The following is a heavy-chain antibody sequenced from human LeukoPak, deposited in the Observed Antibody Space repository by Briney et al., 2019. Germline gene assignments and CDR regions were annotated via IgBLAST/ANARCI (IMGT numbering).Heavy chain of an antibody. Sequence: PSETLSLTCAVSGYSISSGYYWGWIRQPPGKGLEWIGSIYHSGRTYYNPSLKSRVTISVDTSKNQLSLKLSSVTAADTAVYYCARLKRYDFWSGYYPFDYWGQGTLVTVSS. V-gene: IGHV4-38-2*01. CDR1: GYSISSGYY. J-gene: IGHJ4*02. CDR2: IYHSGRT. D-gene: IGHD3-3*01. CDR3: ARLKRYDFWSGYYPFDY.